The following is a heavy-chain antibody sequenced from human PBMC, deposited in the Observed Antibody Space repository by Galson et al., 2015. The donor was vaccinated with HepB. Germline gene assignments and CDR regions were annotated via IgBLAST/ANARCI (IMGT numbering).Heavy chain of an antibody. CDR2: FYRSGST. Sequence: SLRLSCAASGFTVSSKYMSWVRQAPGKGLEWVSLFYRSGSTYYADSVKGRFTISRDNSKNTLYLQMNNLRAEGTAVYYCAMNIVVVPAATDCWGQGTLVTVSS. D-gene: IGHD2-2*01. CDR3: AMNIVVVPAATDC. V-gene: IGHV3-66*01. CDR1: GFTVSSKY. J-gene: IGHJ4*02.